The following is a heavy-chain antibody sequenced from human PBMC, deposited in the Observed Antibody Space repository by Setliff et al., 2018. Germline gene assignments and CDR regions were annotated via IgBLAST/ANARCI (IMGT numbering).Heavy chain of an antibody. Sequence: SETLSLTCAVYGDSFSDYYWSWIRQPPGKGLEWIGRILFSGDTYYNPSLNSRVTISADTSKNQLSLNLASVTAADTALYYCARDPGFHSGTWCLGDWGQGIQVTVSS. V-gene: IGHV4-34*12. CDR2: ILFSGDT. J-gene: IGHJ4*02. CDR1: GDSFSDYY. CDR3: ARDPGFHSGTWCLGD. D-gene: IGHD2-8*01.